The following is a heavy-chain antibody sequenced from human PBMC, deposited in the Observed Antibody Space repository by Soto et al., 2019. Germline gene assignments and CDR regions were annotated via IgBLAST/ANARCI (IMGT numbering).Heavy chain of an antibody. Sequence: QVQLVQSWAEVKKPGSSVKVSCKASGGTFSSYAISWVRQDPGQGIEWMGGIIPIFGTANYAQKFQGRVTITADETMSPAYMELSSLRSEETAVYYCARHVPAAGYYYGMDVWGHGTTVTVSS. CDR2: IIPIFGTA. J-gene: IGHJ6*02. V-gene: IGHV1-69*12. D-gene: IGHD2-2*01. CDR3: ARHVPAAGYYYGMDV. CDR1: GGTFSSYA.